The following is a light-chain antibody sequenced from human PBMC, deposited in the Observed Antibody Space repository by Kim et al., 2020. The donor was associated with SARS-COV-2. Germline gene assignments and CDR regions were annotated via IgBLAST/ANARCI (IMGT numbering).Light chain of an antibody. CDR2: DAS. CDR1: QTLTRR. J-gene: IGKJ1*01. CDR3: QHRKT. V-gene: IGKV1-5*01. Sequence: DIQMTQSPSTLSASVGDRVTITCRASQTLTRRLAWYQQKPGRAPRLLIFDASTLESGVPSRFRGSGSGTDFTLTINSLQPDDFATYYCQHRKTFGQGTKVDIK.